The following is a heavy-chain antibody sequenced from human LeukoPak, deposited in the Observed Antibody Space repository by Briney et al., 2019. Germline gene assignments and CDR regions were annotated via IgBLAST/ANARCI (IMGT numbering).Heavy chain of an antibody. V-gene: IGHV3-74*01. J-gene: IGHJ2*01. CDR1: GFTFSSYW. D-gene: IGHD5-24*01. Sequence: GRSLRLSCAASGFTFSSYWMHWVRQAPGKGLVWVSRINSDGSSTSYADSVKGRFTISRDNAKNTLYLQMNSLRAEDTAVYYCARQTSFPRQRWLQSGEPGHFDLWGRGTLVTVSS. CDR3: ARQTSFPRQRWLQSGEPGHFDL. CDR2: INSDGSST.